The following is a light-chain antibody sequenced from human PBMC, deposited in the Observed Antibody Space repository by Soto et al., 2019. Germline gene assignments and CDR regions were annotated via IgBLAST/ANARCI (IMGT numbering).Light chain of an antibody. Sequence: EILMTQSPATLSVSPGERATLSCRASRSVSSNLAWYQQKPGQAPRLLIYGASTRATGIPARFSGSGSGTEFTLTISSLQSEDFAVYYCQHYNNWPPWTFGQGTKVEIK. CDR1: RSVSSN. V-gene: IGKV3-15*01. J-gene: IGKJ1*01. CDR2: GAS. CDR3: QHYNNWPPWT.